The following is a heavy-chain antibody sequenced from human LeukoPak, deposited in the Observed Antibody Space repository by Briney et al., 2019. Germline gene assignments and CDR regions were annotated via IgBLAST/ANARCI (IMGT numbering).Heavy chain of an antibody. CDR2: IYYSGST. Sequence: PLETPSLTCTVSGGSISSGGYYWSWIRQHPGKGLEWIGYIYYSGSTYYNPSLKSRVTMSVDTSKNQFSLKLTSVTAADTAVYYCARDGYCSTTSCNHFDYWGQGTLVTVSS. D-gene: IGHD2-2*03. J-gene: IGHJ4*02. V-gene: IGHV4-31*03. CDR3: ARDGYCSTTSCNHFDY. CDR1: GGSISSGGYY.